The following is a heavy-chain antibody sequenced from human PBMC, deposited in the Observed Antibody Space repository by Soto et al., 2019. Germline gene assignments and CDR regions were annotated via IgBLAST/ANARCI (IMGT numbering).Heavy chain of an antibody. J-gene: IGHJ6*02. Sequence: QVQLVQSGAEVKKPGSSVKVSCKASGGTFSSYTISWVRQAPGQGLEWMGRIIPILGIANYAQKFQGRVTITADKSTSTAYMERSSLRSEDTAVYYCARVSTMVRGVISYYYSGMDVWGQGTTVTVSS. V-gene: IGHV1-69*02. CDR3: ARVSTMVRGVISYYYSGMDV. CDR1: GGTFSSYT. D-gene: IGHD3-10*01. CDR2: IIPILGIA.